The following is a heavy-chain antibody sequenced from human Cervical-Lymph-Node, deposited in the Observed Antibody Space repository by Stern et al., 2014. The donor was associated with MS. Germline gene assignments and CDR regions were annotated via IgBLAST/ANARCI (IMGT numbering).Heavy chain of an antibody. J-gene: IGHJ4*02. CDR3: ARADGTVTSDY. Sequence: VQLVESGGGVVQPGRSLRLSCAASGFAFSRHGVHWVRQAPGQGLAWVAVIWYDGSKKYYADSVKGRFTISRDSSKNTLFLQMDSLRAEDTAVYYCARADGTVTSDYWGQGTLVTVSS. V-gene: IGHV3-33*01. D-gene: IGHD4-11*01. CDR1: GFAFSRHG. CDR2: IWYDGSKK.